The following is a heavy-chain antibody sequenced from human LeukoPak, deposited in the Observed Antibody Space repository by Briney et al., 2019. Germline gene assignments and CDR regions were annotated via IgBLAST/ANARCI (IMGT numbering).Heavy chain of an antibody. Sequence: ASVKVSCKASGYTFTGYYMHWVRQAPGQGLEWMGWTNPNSGGTNYAQKFQGRVTMTRDTSISTAYMELSRLRSGDTAVYYCARGLGRSPYYYDSSGYYYHYFDYWGQGTLVTVSS. CDR3: ARGLGRSPYYYDSSGYYYHYFDY. D-gene: IGHD3-22*01. CDR1: GYTFTGYY. J-gene: IGHJ4*02. V-gene: IGHV1-2*02. CDR2: TNPNSGGT.